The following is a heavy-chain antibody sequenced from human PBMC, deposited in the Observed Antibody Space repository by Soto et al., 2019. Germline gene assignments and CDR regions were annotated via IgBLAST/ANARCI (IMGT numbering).Heavy chain of an antibody. CDR1: GGSISSYY. D-gene: IGHD3-10*01. CDR2: IYYSGST. V-gene: IGHV4-59*01. Sequence: SETLSLTCTVSGGSISSYYWSWIRQPPGKGLEWIGYIYYSGSTNYNPSLKSRVTISVDTSKNQFSLKLSSVTAADTAVYYCARAGYYGSGSYYNVFRFDPWGQGTLVTVSS. J-gene: IGHJ5*02. CDR3: ARAGYYGSGSYYNVFRFDP.